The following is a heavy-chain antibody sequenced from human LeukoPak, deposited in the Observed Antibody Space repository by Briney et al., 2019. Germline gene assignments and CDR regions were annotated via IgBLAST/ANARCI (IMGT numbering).Heavy chain of an antibody. D-gene: IGHD5-18*01. CDR2: ISYDGSNK. Sequence: GGSLRLSCAASAFTFSSYGMHWVRQAPGKGLEWAAVISYDGSNKYYADSVKGRFTISRDNSKNTLYLQMNSLRAEDTAVYYCAKIIGYSYGYFDYWGQGTLVTVSS. CDR3: AKIIGYSYGYFDY. J-gene: IGHJ4*02. V-gene: IGHV3-30*18. CDR1: AFTFSSYG.